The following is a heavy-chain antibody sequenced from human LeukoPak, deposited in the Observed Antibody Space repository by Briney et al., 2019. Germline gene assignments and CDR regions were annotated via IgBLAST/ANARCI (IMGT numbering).Heavy chain of an antibody. V-gene: IGHV1-18*01. Sequence: ASVKDSCKASGYTFSSYGISGVRQAPGQGLEWMGWISGYTGNTNYAQNLQGRVTMTTDTSTSTAYMELRRLRSDDTALYYCARSSWFGGRSEWRWFDPWGQGTLVTVSS. D-gene: IGHD3-10*01. J-gene: IGHJ5*02. CDR2: ISGYTGNT. CDR1: GYTFSSYG. CDR3: ARSSWFGGRSEWRWFDP.